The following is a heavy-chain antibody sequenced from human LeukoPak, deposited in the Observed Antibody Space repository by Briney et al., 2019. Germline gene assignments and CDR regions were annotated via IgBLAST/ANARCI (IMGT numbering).Heavy chain of an antibody. D-gene: IGHD1-1*01. CDR1: GFTFSSYS. Sequence: KPGGSLRLSCTASGFTFSSYSMNWVRQAPGKGLEWVSSISSSSSYIYYADSVKGRFTISRDNSNNSLFVQMNSLRAEDTAVYFCAKSRSGSANWALQIFDNWGQGTLVTVSS. J-gene: IGHJ4*02. CDR2: ISSSSSYI. V-gene: IGHV3-21*03. CDR3: AKSRSGSANWALQIFDN.